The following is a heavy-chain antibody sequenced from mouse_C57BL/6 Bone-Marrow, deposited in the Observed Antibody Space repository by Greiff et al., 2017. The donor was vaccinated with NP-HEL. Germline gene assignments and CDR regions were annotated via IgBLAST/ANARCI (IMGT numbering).Heavy chain of an antibody. CDR2: INSDGGST. CDR3: ARQRQLRLVGGCAY. CDR1: EYEFPSHD. Sequence: DVLLVESGGGLVQPGESLKLSCESNEYEFPSHDMSWVRKTPEKRLELVAAINSDGGSTYYPDTMERRFIFSRDNTKKTLYLQMSSLRSEDTALYYCARQRQLRLVGGCAYWGQGTLVTVAA. D-gene: IGHD3-2*02. V-gene: IGHV5-2*01. J-gene: IGHJ3*01.